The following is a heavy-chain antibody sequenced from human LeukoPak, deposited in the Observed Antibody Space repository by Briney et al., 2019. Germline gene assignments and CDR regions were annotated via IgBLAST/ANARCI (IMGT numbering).Heavy chain of an antibody. CDR1: GFTFSHYS. D-gene: IGHD4-17*01. CDR2: ISSSSSTI. Sequence: PGGSLRLSCAASGFTFSHYSMNWVRQAPGTGLDWVSYISSSSSTIYYADSVKGRFTISRDNAKNSLYLQMNSLRDEDTAVYYCASLMTTVYYFDYWGQGTLVTVSS. CDR3: ASLMTTVYYFDY. V-gene: IGHV3-48*02. J-gene: IGHJ4*02.